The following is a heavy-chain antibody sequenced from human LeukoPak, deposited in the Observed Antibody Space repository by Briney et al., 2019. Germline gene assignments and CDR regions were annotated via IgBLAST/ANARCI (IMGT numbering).Heavy chain of an antibody. V-gene: IGHV1-24*01. CDR2: FDPEDGET. CDR3: ATVDSSGYHNWFNR. D-gene: IGHD3-22*01. CDR1: GYTLTELS. Sequence: ASVKVSCKVSGYTLTELSMHWVRQAPGKGLEWMGGFDPEDGETIYAQKFQGRVTMTEDTSTDTAYMELSSLRSEDTSVYYCATVDSSGYHNWFNRGGQGTLVTVSS. J-gene: IGHJ5*02.